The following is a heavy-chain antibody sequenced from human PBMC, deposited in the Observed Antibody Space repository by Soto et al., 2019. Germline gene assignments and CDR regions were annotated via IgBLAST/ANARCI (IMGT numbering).Heavy chain of an antibody. J-gene: IGHJ4*02. V-gene: IGHV3-23*01. CDR2: ITGRGDTT. CDR1: GFAFSAYA. CDR3: AKDKGAAGVFDY. D-gene: IGHD6-13*01. Sequence: DVQLLESGGGLVQPGGSLRLSCAASGFAFSAYAMSWVRQAPGKGLEWVSAITGRGDTTDYADSVKGRFTISRGNSKNALYLQRTSLRAEDTAVYYCAKDKGAAGVFDYWGQGTLVTVSS.